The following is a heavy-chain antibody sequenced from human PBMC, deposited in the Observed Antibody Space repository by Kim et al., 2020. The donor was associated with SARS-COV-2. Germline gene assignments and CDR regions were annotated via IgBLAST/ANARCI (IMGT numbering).Heavy chain of an antibody. Sequence: SVKVSCKASGGTFSSYAISWVRQAPGQGLEWMGRIIPILGIANYAQKFQGRVTITADKSTSTAYMELSSLRSEDTAVYYCARAKCSSTSCLNYHYYYYGMDVWGQGTTVTVSS. CDR2: IIPILGIA. V-gene: IGHV1-69*04. CDR1: GGTFSSYA. CDR3: ARAKCSSTSCLNYHYYYYGMDV. D-gene: IGHD2-2*01. J-gene: IGHJ6*02.